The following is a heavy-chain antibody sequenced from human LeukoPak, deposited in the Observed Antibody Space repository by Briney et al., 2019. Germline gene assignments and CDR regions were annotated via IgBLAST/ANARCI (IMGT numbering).Heavy chain of an antibody. J-gene: IGHJ4*02. Sequence: GGSPRLSCTASGFSFSGHWMHWARQLPGKGLVWVSRISPTGSTTSYADSVKGRFTVSRDNAKNTLYLQVNNLRAEDTAVYYCARGPNSNWSGLDFWGQGTLLTVSS. CDR1: GFSFSGHW. CDR3: ARGPNSNWSGLDF. V-gene: IGHV3-74*01. CDR2: ISPTGSTT. D-gene: IGHD6-6*01.